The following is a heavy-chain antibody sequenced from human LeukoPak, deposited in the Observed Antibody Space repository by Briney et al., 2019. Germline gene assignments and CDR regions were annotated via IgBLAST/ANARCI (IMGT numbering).Heavy chain of an antibody. CDR1: GFTSSRYV. D-gene: IGHD1-26*01. V-gene: IGHV3-33*01. J-gene: IGHJ6*02. CDR2: IWYDGSNE. Sequence: GGSLSPSRAPSGFTSSRYVMPTVRQAPGTGLEWVAVIWYDGSNEYYADSVKGRFTISRDNSKNTLYLQMNSLRAEDTAVYYCARDYSGSYGYYGMDVWGQGTTVTVSS. CDR3: ARDYSGSYGYYGMDV.